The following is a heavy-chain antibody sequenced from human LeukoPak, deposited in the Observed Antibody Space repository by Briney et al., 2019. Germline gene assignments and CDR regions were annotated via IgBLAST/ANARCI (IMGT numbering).Heavy chain of an antibody. CDR1: GYTFTGYY. V-gene: IGHV1-2*02. CDR3: ARSQAEATIRGYSYRKRHGDWFDP. CDR2: INPNSSGT. Sequence: GASVKVSCKASGYTFTGYYMHWVRQAPGQGLEWMGWINPNSSGTNYAQKFQGRVTMTRDTSISTAYMELSRLRSDDTAVYYCARSQAEATIRGYSYRKRHGDWFDPWGQGTLVTVSS. D-gene: IGHD5-18*01. J-gene: IGHJ5*02.